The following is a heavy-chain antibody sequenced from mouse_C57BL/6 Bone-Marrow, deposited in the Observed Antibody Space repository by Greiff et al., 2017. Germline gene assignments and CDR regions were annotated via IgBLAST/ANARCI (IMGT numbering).Heavy chain of an antibody. CDR2: IDPSDSYT. CDR1: GYTFTSYC. CDR3: AKSGDYGDYYAMRE. Sequence: QVQLQQPGAELVMPGASVKLSCKASGYTFTSYCLHWVKQRPGQGLEWIGEIDPSDSYTNYNQKFQGKSTLTVDKSSSTAYMQLSSLTSEDSAVYYCAKSGDYGDYYAMREGGQGTSVTVSS. D-gene: IGHD2-4*01. J-gene: IGHJ4*01. V-gene: IGHV1-69*01.